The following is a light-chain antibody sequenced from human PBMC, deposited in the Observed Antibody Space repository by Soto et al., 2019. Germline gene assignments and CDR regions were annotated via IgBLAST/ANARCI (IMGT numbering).Light chain of an antibody. J-gene: IGKJ4*01. V-gene: IGKV3-20*01. CDR3: QHFGSSSLT. CDR1: PSLSSSY. CDR2: GAS. Sequence: EIVLTQSPGTLSLSPGERATLSCRASPSLSSSYLAWYQQKPGQAPRLLIYGASSRATDIPDRVSGRGSGTDFTIIISRPEPEDLAEYYCQHFGSSSLTFGGVTKVEIK.